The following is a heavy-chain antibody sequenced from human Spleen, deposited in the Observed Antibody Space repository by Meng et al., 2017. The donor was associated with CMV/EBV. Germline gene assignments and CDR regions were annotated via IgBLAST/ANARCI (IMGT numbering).Heavy chain of an antibody. CDR3: ARVPISYYYGMDV. CDR2: ITSSSTYI. J-gene: IGHJ6*02. V-gene: IGHV3-21*01. Sequence: GGSLRLSCAASGFTFSTYTMNWVRQAPGKGLEWVSSITSSSTYIFYADSVKGRFTISRDNAKNSLFLQMNSLRAEDTAVYYCARVPISYYYGMDVWGQGTTVTVSS. CDR1: GFTFSTYT. D-gene: IGHD2/OR15-2a*01.